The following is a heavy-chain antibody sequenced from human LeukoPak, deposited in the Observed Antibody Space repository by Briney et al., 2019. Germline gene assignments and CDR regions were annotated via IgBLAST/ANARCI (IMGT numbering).Heavy chain of an antibody. J-gene: IGHJ4*02. D-gene: IGHD6-13*01. CDR3: ARADSSWYDGRIDY. V-gene: IGHV4-39*07. CDR1: GGSISSSSYY. CDR2: IYYSGST. Sequence: PSETLSLTCTVSGGSISSSSYYWGWIRQPPGKGLEWIGSIYYSGSTYYNPSLKSRVTISVDTSKNQFSLKLSSVTAADTAVYYCARADSSWYDGRIDYWGQGTLVTVSS.